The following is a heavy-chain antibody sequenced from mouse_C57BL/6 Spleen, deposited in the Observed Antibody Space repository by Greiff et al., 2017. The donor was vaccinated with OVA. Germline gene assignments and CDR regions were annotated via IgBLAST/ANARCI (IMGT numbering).Heavy chain of an antibody. D-gene: IGHD1-1*01. Sequence: VQLQQSGPVLVKPGASVKMSCKASGYTFTDYYMNWVKQSPGKSLEWIGVINPYNGGTSYQKFKGKATLTVDKSSSTAYMELNSLTSEYSAVYYCASPCYYGSSYEYYAMDYWGQGTSVTVSS. V-gene: IGHV1-19*01. CDR3: ASPCYYGSSYEYYAMDY. CDR2: INPYNGGT. J-gene: IGHJ4*01. CDR1: GYTFTDYY.